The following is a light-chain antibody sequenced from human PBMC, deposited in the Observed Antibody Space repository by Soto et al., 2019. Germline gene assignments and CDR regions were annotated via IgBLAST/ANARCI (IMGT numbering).Light chain of an antibody. J-gene: IGKJ5*01. V-gene: IGKV3-15*01. CDR1: QSVSSN. CDR3: QQYENWPIT. CDR2: GAS. Sequence: EIVMTQSPATLSVSPGERATLSCRASQSVSSNFAWYQQKPGQPPRLLIYGASTRATGIPARFSGSGSGTQFTLTISSLQSEDFAVYYCQQYENWPITFGQGTRLEI.